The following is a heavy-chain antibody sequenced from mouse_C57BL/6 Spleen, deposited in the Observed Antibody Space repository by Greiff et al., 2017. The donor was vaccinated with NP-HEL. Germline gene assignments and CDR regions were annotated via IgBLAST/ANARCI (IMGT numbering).Heavy chain of an antibody. D-gene: IGHD2-1*01. CDR2: IHPNSGST. CDR3: ARPYGNYGWFAY. Sequence: QVQLQQPGAELVKPGASVKLSCKPSGYTFTSYWMHWVKQRPGQGLEWIGMIHPNSGSTNYNEKFKSKATLTVDKSSSTAYMQLSSLTSEDSAVYYCARPYGNYGWFAYWGQGTLVTVSA. V-gene: IGHV1-64*01. CDR1: GYTFTSYW. J-gene: IGHJ3*01.